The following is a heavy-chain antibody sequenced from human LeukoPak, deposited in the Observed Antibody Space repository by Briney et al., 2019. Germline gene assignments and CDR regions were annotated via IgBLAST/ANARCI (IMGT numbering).Heavy chain of an antibody. CDR2: ISGNGGRT. CDR1: GCTFSNYA. Sequence: GSLRLSCAASGCTFSNYAMAWVRPAPGKGLEWVSAISGNGGRTYSADSVQGRFTISRDNSKNTVYLQMDNLRAEDSAMYYCAKAHSISWPYAFDSWGQGTLVTVSS. J-gene: IGHJ4*02. V-gene: IGHV3-23*01. D-gene: IGHD6-13*01. CDR3: AKAHSISWPYAFDS.